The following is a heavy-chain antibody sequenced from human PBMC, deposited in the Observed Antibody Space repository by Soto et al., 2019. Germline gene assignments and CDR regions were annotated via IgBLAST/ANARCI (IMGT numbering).Heavy chain of an antibody. CDR1: GGSISSGDYY. Sequence: PSETLSLTCTVSGGSISSGDYYWSWIRQPPGKGLEWIGYIYYSGSTYYNPSLKSRVTISVDTSKNQFSLKLSSVTAADTAVYYCARLVLWFGELWFDPWGQGTLVTVSS. D-gene: IGHD3-10*01. CDR3: ARLVLWFGELWFDP. CDR2: IYYSGST. V-gene: IGHV4-30-4*01. J-gene: IGHJ5*02.